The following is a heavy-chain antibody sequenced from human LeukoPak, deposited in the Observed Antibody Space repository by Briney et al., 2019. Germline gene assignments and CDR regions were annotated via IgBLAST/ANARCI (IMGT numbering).Heavy chain of an antibody. D-gene: IGHD6-19*01. CDR2: MNPNSGNT. J-gene: IGHJ6*03. V-gene: IGHV1-8*03. CDR1: GYTFTSYD. CDR3: ARAYSSGWYSYYYYYMDV. Sequence: ASVKVSCKASGYTFTSYDINWVRQATGQGLEWMGWMNPNSGNTGYAQKFQGRVTITRNTSISTAYMELSSLRSEDTAVYYCARAYSSGWYSYYYYYMDVWGKGTTVTVSS.